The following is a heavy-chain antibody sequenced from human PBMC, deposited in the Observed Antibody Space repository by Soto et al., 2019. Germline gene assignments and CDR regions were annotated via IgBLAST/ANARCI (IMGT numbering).Heavy chain of an antibody. D-gene: IGHD3-22*01. CDR3: ARVKFYYDSSGYYAGMYGMDX. J-gene: IGHJ6*02. CDR1: GDTFTSYD. Sequence: ASVKVSCKASGDTFTSYDINWVRQATGQGLEWMGWMNPNSGNTGYAQKFQGRVTMTRNTSISTDYMELSSLRSEDTAVYYCARVKFYYDSSGYYAGMYGMDXWGQVTTVTVS. CDR2: MNPNSGNT. V-gene: IGHV1-8*01.